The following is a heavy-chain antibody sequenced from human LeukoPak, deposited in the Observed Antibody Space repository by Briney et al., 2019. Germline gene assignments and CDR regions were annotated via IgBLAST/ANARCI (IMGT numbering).Heavy chain of an antibody. V-gene: IGHV4-39*01. CDR1: GGSISSSSYY. Sequence: PSDTLSLTCTVSGGSISSSSYYWGWIRQPPGKGLEWIGSIYYSGSTYYNPSLKSRVTISVDTSKNQFSLKLSSVTAADTAVYYCASPSHYYGSGSYYGMDVWGQGTTVTVSS. CDR2: IYYSGST. CDR3: ASPSHYYGSGSYYGMDV. D-gene: IGHD3-10*01. J-gene: IGHJ6*02.